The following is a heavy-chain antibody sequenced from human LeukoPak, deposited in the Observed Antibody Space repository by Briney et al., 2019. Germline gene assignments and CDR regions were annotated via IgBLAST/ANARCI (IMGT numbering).Heavy chain of an antibody. Sequence: GGSLRLSCAASGVTFSSYGMHWVRQAPGKGLEWVAVISYDGSNKYYADSVKGRFTISRDNSKNTLYLQMNSLRAEDTAVYYCAKLGSSSWSSDGMAVWGQGTTVTVSS. D-gene: IGHD6-13*01. CDR1: GVTFSSYG. CDR3: AKLGSSSWSSDGMAV. J-gene: IGHJ6*02. CDR2: ISYDGSNK. V-gene: IGHV3-30*18.